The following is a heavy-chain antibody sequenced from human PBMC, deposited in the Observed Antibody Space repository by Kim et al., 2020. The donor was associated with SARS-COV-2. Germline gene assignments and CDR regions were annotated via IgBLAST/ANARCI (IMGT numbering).Heavy chain of an antibody. CDR1: GYTFTSYG. Sequence: ASVKVSCKASGYTFTSYGISWVRQAPGQGLEWMGWISAYNGNTNYAQKLQGRVTMTTDTSTSTAYMELRSLRSDDTAVYYCAREVCGASCYGENWFDPWGQGTLVTVSS. V-gene: IGHV1-18*01. CDR2: ISAYNGNT. CDR3: AREVCGASCYGENWFDP. J-gene: IGHJ5*02. D-gene: IGHD2-2*01.